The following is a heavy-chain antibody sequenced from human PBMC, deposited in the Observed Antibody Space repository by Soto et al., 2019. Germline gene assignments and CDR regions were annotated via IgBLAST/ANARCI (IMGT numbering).Heavy chain of an antibody. V-gene: IGHV4-34*01. Sequence: QVQLQQWGAGLLKPSETLSLTCAVYGGSFSGYYWSWIRQPPGKGLEWIGEINHSGSTNYNPSLKSRVTISVDTSKKQFSLKLSSVTAADTAVYYCARAKGIAAAGTHYYYGMDVWGQGTTVTVSS. CDR1: GGSFSGYY. J-gene: IGHJ6*02. D-gene: IGHD6-13*01. CDR3: ARAKGIAAAGTHYYYGMDV. CDR2: INHSGST.